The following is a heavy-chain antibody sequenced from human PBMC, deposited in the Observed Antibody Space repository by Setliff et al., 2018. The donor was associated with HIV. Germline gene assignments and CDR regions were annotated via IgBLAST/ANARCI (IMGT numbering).Heavy chain of an antibody. CDR1: GFTFSSLW. CDR3: ARGGTTSWNF. CDR2: INEDGSEK. Sequence: GVLRLSCAAPGFTFSSLWMNWVRQAPGKGLEWVANINEDGSEKNYVDSVKGRFTISRDNAKSSLYLQMNSLRVDDTAFYYCARGGTTSWNFWGQGTPVTVSS. D-gene: IGHD4-17*01. J-gene: IGHJ4*02. V-gene: IGHV3-7*01.